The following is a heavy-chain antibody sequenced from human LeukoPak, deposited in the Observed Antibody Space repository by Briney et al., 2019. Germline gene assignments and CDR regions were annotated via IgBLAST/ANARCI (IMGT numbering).Heavy chain of an antibody. V-gene: IGHV4-34*01. J-gene: IGHJ5*02. CDR3: ARGLELLWFGELLSKRENWFDP. Sequence: PSETLSLTCAVYGGSFSGYYWSWIRQPPGKGLEWIGETNHSGSTNYNPSLKSRVTISVDTSKNQFSLKLSSVTAADTAVYYCARGLELLWFGELLSKRENWFDPWGQGTLVTVSS. CDR2: TNHSGST. CDR1: GGSFSGYY. D-gene: IGHD3-10*01.